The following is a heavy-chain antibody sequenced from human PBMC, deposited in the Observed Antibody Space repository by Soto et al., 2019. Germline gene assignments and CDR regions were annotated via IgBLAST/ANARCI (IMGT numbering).Heavy chain of an antibody. CDR2: INHSGST. D-gene: IGHD3-22*01. J-gene: IGHJ4*02. Sequence: SETLSLTCAVYGGSFSGYYGSWIRQPPGKGLEWIGEINHSGSTNYNPSLKSRVTISVDTSKNQFSLKLRSVTAADTAVFYCAGLYPYESSGYHLNYWGQGALVTVSS. V-gene: IGHV4-34*01. CDR1: GGSFSGYY. CDR3: AGLYPYESSGYHLNY.